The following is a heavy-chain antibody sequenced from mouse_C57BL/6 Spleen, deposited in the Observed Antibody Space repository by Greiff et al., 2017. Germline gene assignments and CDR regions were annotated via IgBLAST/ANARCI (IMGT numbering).Heavy chain of an antibody. J-gene: IGHJ4*01. Sequence: VQLQQPGAELVMPGASVKLSCKASGYTFTSYWMHWVKQRPGQGLEWIGEIDPSDSYTNYNQKFKGKSTLTVDKSSSTAYMQLSSLTSEDSAVYYCAVYYSDYDYAMDYWGQGTSVTVSS. CDR3: AVYYSDYDYAMDY. CDR1: GYTFTSYW. V-gene: IGHV1-69*01. CDR2: IDPSDSYT. D-gene: IGHD2-13*01.